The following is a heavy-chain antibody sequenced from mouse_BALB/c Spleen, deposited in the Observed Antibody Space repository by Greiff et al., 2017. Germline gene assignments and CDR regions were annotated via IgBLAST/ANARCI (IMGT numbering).Heavy chain of an antibody. J-gene: IGHJ2*01. Sequence: EVQGVESGGGLVQPGGSRKLSCAASGFTFSSFGMHWVRQAPEKGLEWVAYISSGSSTIYYADTVKGRFTISRDNPKNTLFLQMTSLRSEDTAMYYCARGGGNYYFDYWGQGTTLTVSS. V-gene: IGHV5-17*02. CDR1: GFTFSSFG. D-gene: IGHD2-1*01. CDR2: ISSGSSTI. CDR3: ARGGGNYYFDY.